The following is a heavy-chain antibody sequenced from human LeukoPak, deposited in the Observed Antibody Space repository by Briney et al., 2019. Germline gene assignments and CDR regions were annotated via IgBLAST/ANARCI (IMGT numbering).Heavy chain of an antibody. V-gene: IGHV3-64D*06. CDR3: VRTGDGNPLGWFDL. J-gene: IGHJ5*02. CDR2: SRINGGST. Sequence: GPSLSLAWSASGTAFRVYAMHWVRHPPGKGLCYVSCSRINGGSTYTATPVTSRFTISQDNPNNTPCTQMSSLRPDDTAVYYCVRTGDGNPLGWFDLWGQGTLVTVSS. CDR1: GTAFRVYA. D-gene: IGHD1-14*01.